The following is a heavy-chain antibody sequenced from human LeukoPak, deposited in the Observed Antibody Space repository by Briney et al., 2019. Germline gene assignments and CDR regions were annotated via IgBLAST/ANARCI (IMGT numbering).Heavy chain of an antibody. Sequence: SVKVSCKASGGTFSSYAISWERQAPGQGLEWMGRIIPIFGIANYAQKFQGRVTITADKSTSTAYMELSSLRSEDTAVYYCASGVGAAPSLFDYWGQGTLVTVSS. J-gene: IGHJ4*02. CDR1: GGTFSSYA. D-gene: IGHD1-26*01. CDR2: IIPIFGIA. CDR3: ASGVGAAPSLFDY. V-gene: IGHV1-69*04.